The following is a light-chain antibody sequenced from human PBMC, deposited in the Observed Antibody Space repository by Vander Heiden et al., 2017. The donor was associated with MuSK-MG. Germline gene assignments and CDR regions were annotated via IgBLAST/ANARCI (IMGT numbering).Light chain of an antibody. Sequence: QSALTQPASVSGSPGQSITISCTGTSSDVGSYNLVSWYQQHPGKAPKLMIYEVTYRPSGVSNRSSGSKSGNTASLTISGLQAEDEADYYCCSYAGSSTLWVFGGGTKLTVL. CDR1: SSDVGSYNL. CDR2: EVT. V-gene: IGLV2-23*02. CDR3: CSYAGSSTLWV. J-gene: IGLJ3*02.